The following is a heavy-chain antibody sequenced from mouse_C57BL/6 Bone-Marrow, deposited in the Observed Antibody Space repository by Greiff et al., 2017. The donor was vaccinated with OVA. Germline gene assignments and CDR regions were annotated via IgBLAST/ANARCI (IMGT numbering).Heavy chain of an antibody. CDR1: GYTFTSYW. CDR2: INPSNGGT. CDR3: ARDWTTTVGPYFDY. Sequence: QVQLQQPGTELVKPGASVKLSCKASGYTFTSYWMHWVKQRPGQGLEWIGNINPSNGGTNYNEKFKSTATLTVDKSSSTAYMQLSRLTSEDSAVYYGARDWTTTVGPYFDYWGQGTTLTVSS. V-gene: IGHV1-53*01. D-gene: IGHD1-1*01. J-gene: IGHJ2*01.